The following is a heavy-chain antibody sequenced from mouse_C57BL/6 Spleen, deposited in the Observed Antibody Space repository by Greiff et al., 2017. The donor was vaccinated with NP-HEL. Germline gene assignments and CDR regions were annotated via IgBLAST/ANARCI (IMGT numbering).Heavy chain of an antibody. Sequence: EVQLQQSGPELVKPGASVKIPCKASGYTFTDYHMDWVKQSHGKSLEWIGDINPNNGGTIYNQKFKGKATLTVDKSSSTAYMELRSLTSEDTAVYYCARALYYYGSSPYAMDYWGQGTSVTVSS. D-gene: IGHD1-1*01. CDR2: INPNNGGT. CDR1: GYTFTDYH. CDR3: ARALYYYGSSPYAMDY. V-gene: IGHV1-18*01. J-gene: IGHJ4*01.